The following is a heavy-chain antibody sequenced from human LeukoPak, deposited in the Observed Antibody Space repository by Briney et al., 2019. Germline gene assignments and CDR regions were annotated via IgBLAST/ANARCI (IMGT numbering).Heavy chain of an antibody. CDR3: ARGTVGRGYFDF. CDR2: MFSSGSR. CDR1: GGSVRGSY. V-gene: IGHV4-4*07. Sequence: SGTLSLTCTVSGGSVRGSYWSWIRQPAGKGLEWIGRMFSSGSRDYNPSLKRRVTMSIETSKNQLSLKLTSVTAADTAIYYCARGTVGRGYFDFWGQGTLVIVSS. D-gene: IGHD1-26*01. J-gene: IGHJ4*02.